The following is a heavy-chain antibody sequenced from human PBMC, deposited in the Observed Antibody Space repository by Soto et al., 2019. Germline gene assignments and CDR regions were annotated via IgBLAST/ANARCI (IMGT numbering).Heavy chain of an antibody. J-gene: IGHJ5*02. CDR3: ARVPTIRTTGTTTNWFDP. V-gene: IGHV1-8*02. CDR2: MNPSAGTT. Sequence: ASVKVSCKASGYSFSTYDINWVRQAPGQGLEWMGWMNPSAGTTGSAQKFQGRVTMTWDTSISTAYMELSSLTSEDTAVYYCARVPTIRTTGTTTNWFDPWGQGTLVTVS. D-gene: IGHD1-1*01. CDR1: GYSFSTYD.